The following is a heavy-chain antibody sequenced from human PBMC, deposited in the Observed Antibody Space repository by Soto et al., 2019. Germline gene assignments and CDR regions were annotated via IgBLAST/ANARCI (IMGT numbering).Heavy chain of an antibody. CDR1: GGSISSSSYY. D-gene: IGHD6-19*01. Sequence: QLQLQESGPGLVKPSETLSLTCTVSGGSISSSSYYWGWIRQPPGKGLEWIGSIYYSGSTYYNPSLKSRVTISVDTSKKQFSLKLSTVTAADTAVYYCERHEVHSSGFTDYWGQGTLVTVSS. J-gene: IGHJ4*02. V-gene: IGHV4-39*01. CDR2: IYYSGST. CDR3: ERHEVHSSGFTDY.